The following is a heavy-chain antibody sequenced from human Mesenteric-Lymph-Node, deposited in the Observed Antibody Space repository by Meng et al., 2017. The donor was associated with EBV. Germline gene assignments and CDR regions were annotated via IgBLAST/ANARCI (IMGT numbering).Heavy chain of an antibody. D-gene: IGHD1-26*01. CDR2: IIPMSGTT. Sequence: QVQLVQSGAVVKKPXSSVTVSCKASGGTFSSYAISWVRQAPGQGLEWMGGIIPMSGTTNYAQKFQGRVTITADESTSTVYMELSSLRSEDTAVYYCATGSWELLCFDYWGQGTLVTVSS. V-gene: IGHV1-69*01. J-gene: IGHJ4*02. CDR1: GGTFSSYA. CDR3: ATGSWELLCFDY.